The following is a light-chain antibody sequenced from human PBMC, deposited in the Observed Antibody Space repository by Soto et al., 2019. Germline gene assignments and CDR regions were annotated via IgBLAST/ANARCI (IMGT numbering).Light chain of an antibody. Sequence: QSVLTQPPSVSGAPGQRVTISCTGSSSNIGAGYDVHWYQQLPGTAPKLLIYGNSNRPSGVPDRFSGSKSGTSAFLAITGLQAEDEADYYCQSYDSSLSGYVFGTGTKGHRP. CDR2: GNS. V-gene: IGLV1-40*01. CDR3: QSYDSSLSGYV. J-gene: IGLJ1*01. CDR1: SSNIGAGYD.